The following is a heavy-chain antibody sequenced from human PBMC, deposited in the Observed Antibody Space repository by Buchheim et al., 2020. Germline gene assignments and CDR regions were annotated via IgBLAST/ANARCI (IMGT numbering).Heavy chain of an antibody. CDR3: ARGFTVFDV. V-gene: IGHV3-7*01. CDR2: IKEDGSEK. Sequence: EVQLVESGGGLVQPGGSLRLSCAASAFTFSTYSMAWVRQAPGKGLEWVANIKEDGSEKDYVDSVKGRFTISRDNAKNSLYLQMNSLRAEDTAVYYCARGFTVFDVWGQGTT. J-gene: IGHJ6*02. CDR1: AFTFSTYS. D-gene: IGHD3-3*01.